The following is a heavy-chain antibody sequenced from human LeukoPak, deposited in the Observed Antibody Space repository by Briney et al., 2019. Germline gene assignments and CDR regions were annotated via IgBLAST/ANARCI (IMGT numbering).Heavy chain of an antibody. CDR2: MNPNSGNT. J-gene: IGHJ1*01. CDR3: VRNGQQVRYFQH. V-gene: IGHV1-8*01. Sequence: GASVKVSCKASGDTFTNYDINWVRQATGQGLEWMGWMNPNSGNTNYAQKFQGRVTMTGNTSISTAYMELSSLRSEDSAVYYCVRNGQQVRYFQHWGQGTLVTVSS. D-gene: IGHD6-13*01. CDR1: GDTFTNYD.